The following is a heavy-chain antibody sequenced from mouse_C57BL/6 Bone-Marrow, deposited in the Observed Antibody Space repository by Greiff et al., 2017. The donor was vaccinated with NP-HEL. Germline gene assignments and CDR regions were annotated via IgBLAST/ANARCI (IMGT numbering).Heavy chain of an antibody. J-gene: IGHJ2*01. Sequence: QVHVKQSGAELAKPGASVKLSCKASGYTFTSYWMHWVKQRPGQGLEWIGYINPSSGYTKYNQKFKDKATLTADKSSSTAYMQLSSLTYEDSAVYYCARLRLGSDFDYWGQGTTLTVSS. V-gene: IGHV1-7*01. CDR2: INPSSGYT. CDR3: ARLRLGSDFDY. CDR1: GYTFTSYW. D-gene: IGHD1-1*01.